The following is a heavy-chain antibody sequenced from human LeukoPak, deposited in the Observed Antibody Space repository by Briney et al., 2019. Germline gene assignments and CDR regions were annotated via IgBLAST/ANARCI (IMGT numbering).Heavy chain of an antibody. CDR3: ARATYYDFWSGYYSPYYFDY. D-gene: IGHD3-3*01. CDR1: GGSISSYY. V-gene: IGHV4-4*09. CDR2: IYTSGST. Sequence: SETLSLTCTVSGGSISSYYWSWIRQPPGKGLEWIGYIYTSGSTNYNPSLKSRVTIPVDTSKNQFSLKLSSVTAADTAVYYCARATYYDFWSGYYSPYYFDYWGQGTLVTVSS. J-gene: IGHJ4*02.